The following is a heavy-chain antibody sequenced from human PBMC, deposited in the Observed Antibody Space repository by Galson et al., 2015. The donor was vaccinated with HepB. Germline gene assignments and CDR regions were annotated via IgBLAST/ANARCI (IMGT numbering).Heavy chain of an antibody. CDR1: GYSFTSYW. V-gene: IGHV5-10-1*01. Sequence: QSGAEVKKPGESLRISCKGSGYSFTSYWISWVRQMPGKGLEWMGRIDPSDSYTNYSPSFQGHVTISADKSISTAYLQWSSLKASDTAMYYCARYYYDSSGYRYYYYMDVWGKGTTVTVSS. J-gene: IGHJ6*03. D-gene: IGHD3-22*01. CDR2: IDPSDSYT. CDR3: ARYYYDSSGYRYYYYMDV.